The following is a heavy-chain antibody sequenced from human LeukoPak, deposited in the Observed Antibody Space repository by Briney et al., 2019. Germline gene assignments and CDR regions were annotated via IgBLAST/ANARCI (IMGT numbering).Heavy chain of an antibody. V-gene: IGHV3-21*05. D-gene: IGHD2-21*02. Sequence: GGSLRLSCAASGFTFSSYVMTWVRQAPGQGLEWLGYISGGSSDIYHIDSVRGRFSISRDNADNSLYLQMNNLRAEDTAIYYCARDYDQVTPRGMDVWGQGTTVTVSS. CDR3: ARDYDQVTPRGMDV. CDR2: ISGGSSDI. CDR1: GFTFSSYV. J-gene: IGHJ6*02.